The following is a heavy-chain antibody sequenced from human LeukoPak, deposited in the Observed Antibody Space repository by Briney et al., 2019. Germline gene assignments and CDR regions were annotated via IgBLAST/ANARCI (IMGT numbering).Heavy chain of an antibody. CDR2: IYTSGST. V-gene: IGHV4-4*07. D-gene: IGHD3-10*01. J-gene: IGHJ6*03. Sequence: SETLSLTCTVSGGSISSYYWSWIRQPAGKGLEWIGRIYTSGSTNYNPSLKSRVTMSVDTSKNQFSLKLSSVTAADTAVYYCARDGSGSYYSAYYYYYMDVWGKGTTVTISS. CDR1: GGSISSYY. CDR3: ARDGSGSYYSAYYYYYMDV.